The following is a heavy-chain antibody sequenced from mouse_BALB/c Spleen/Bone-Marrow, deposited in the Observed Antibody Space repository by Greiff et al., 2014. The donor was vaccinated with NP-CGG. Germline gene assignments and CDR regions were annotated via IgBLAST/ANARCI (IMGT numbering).Heavy chain of an antibody. CDR1: GFNIKDTY. D-gene: IGHD4-1*01. V-gene: IGHV14-3*02. J-gene: IGHJ4*01. CDR3: ARWEYYAMDY. CDR2: IDPANGNT. Sequence: VQLQQSGAGLVEPGASVKLSCTASGFNIKDTYMHWVKQRPEQGLEWIGRIDPANGNTKYDPKFQGKATITADTSSNTAYLQLSSLTSEDTAVYYCARWEYYAMDYWGQGTSVTVSS.